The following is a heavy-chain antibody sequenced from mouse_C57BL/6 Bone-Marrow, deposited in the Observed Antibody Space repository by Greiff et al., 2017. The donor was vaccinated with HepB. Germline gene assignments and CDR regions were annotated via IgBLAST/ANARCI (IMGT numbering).Heavy chain of an antibody. Sequence: VHVKQSGPVLVKPGPSVKISCKASGFTFTDYYMHWVKQSHGKSLEWIGLVYPYNGGTSYNQKFKGKATLTVDTSSSTAYMELNSLTSEDSAVYYCARGFYYGNSDWYFDVWGTGTTVTVSS. CDR2: VYPYNGGT. V-gene: IGHV1-36*01. J-gene: IGHJ1*03. D-gene: IGHD2-1*01. CDR3: ARGFYYGNSDWYFDV. CDR1: GFTFTDYY.